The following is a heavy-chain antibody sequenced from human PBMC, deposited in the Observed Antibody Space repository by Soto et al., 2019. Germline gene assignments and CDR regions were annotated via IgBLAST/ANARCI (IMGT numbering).Heavy chain of an antibody. CDR3: AREVSSGWNTLYYYYYYGMDV. CDR1: GFTFSSYW. J-gene: IGHJ6*02. CDR2: IKQDGSEK. V-gene: IGHV3-7*03. D-gene: IGHD6-19*01. Sequence: SCAASGFTFSSYWMSWVRQAPGKGLEWVANIKQDGSEKYYVDSVKGRFTISRDNAKNSLYLQMNSLRAEDTAVYYCAREVSSGWNTLYYYYYYGMDVWGQGTTVTVSS.